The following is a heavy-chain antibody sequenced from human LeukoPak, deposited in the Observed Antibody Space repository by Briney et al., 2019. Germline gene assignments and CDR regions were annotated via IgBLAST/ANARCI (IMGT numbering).Heavy chain of an antibody. J-gene: IGHJ4*02. V-gene: IGHV4-39*07. CDR1: GGSISSGSYY. CDR3: STGMLRGLAPVFLDY. D-gene: IGHD3-10*01. CDR2: IYASGRA. Sequence: SETLSLTCNVSGGSISSGSYYWGWIRQPPGKGLEWIGHIYASGRADYSPSLKSRVTISLDTSKNQFSLNLRSVTAADTAVYYCSTGMLRGLAPVFLDYWGQGTLVTVSS.